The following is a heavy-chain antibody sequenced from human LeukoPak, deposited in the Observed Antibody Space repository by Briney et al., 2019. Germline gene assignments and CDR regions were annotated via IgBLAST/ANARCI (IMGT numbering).Heavy chain of an antibody. CDR3: ARVRGSGWQNWLDP. CDR2: ISAYNGNT. V-gene: IGHV1-18*01. J-gene: IGHJ5*02. Sequence: ASVKVSCKASGYTFTSYGISWVRQAPGQGLERLGWISAYNGNTDYAQKLQGRVTMTTDTSTSTAYMELRSLRSDDTAVYYCARVRGSGWQNWLDPWGQGTLVTVSS. CDR1: GYTFTSYG. D-gene: IGHD6-19*01.